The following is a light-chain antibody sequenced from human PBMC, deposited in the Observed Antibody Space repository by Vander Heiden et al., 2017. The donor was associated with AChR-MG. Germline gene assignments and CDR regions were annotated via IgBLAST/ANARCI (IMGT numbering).Light chain of an antibody. Sequence: EIVLTQPPGTLSLSPGERGTISCRASQTVSSTSLAWYQQKPGQAPRLLIYDISSRATGIPDRFSGTGSGTDFTLTISRLEPEDVAIYFCQQYGHSPPLTFGGGTKVEIK. CDR1: QTVSSTS. J-gene: IGKJ4*01. CDR2: DIS. CDR3: QQYGHSPPLT. V-gene: IGKV3-20*01.